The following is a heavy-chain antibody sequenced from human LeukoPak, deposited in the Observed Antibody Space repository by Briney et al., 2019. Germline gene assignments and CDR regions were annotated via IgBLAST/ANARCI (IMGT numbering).Heavy chain of an antibody. D-gene: IGHD5-24*01. CDR3: ASLRDGYNC. Sequence: ASVKVSCTASGGTFSSYAISWVRQAPGQGLEWMGWMNPNSGNTGYAQKFQGRVTMTRNTSISTAYMELSSLRSEDTAVYYCASLRDGYNCWGQGTLVTVSS. CDR2: MNPNSGNT. J-gene: IGHJ4*02. CDR1: GGTFSSYA. V-gene: IGHV1-8*02.